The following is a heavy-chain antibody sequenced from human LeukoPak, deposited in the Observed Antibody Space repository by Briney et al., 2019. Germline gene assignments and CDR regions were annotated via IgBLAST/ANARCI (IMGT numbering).Heavy chain of an antibody. Sequence: ASVKVSCKASGYTFTCCDINWVRQATGQGLDGMGWMNPNSGNTGYAQKFQGRVTMTRNTSISKAYMELSSLRSEDTAVYYCARGVSSYFDWLFRVLDYWGQGTLVTVSS. V-gene: IGHV1-8*01. CDR3: ARGVSSYFDWLFRVLDY. J-gene: IGHJ4*02. CDR1: GYTFTCCD. CDR2: MNPNSGNT. D-gene: IGHD3-9*01.